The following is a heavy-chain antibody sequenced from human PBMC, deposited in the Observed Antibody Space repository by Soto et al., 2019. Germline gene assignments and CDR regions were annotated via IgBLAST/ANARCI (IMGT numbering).Heavy chain of an antibody. CDR3: ARGTVLAATRNWFDP. CDR2: IIPIFGTA. D-gene: IGHD2-15*01. V-gene: IGHV1-69*13. CDR1: GGTFSSYA. J-gene: IGHJ5*02. Sequence: ASVKVSCKASGGTFSSYAISWVRQAPGQGLEWMGGIIPIFGTANYAQKFQGRVTITADESTSTAYMELSSLRSEDTAVYYCARGTVLAATRNWFDPWGQGTLVTVSS.